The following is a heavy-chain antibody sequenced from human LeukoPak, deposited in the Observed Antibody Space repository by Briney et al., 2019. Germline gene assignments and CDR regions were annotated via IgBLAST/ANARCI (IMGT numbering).Heavy chain of an antibody. Sequence: ASETLSLTCTVSGGSISSSSYYWGWIRQPPGKGLEWIGSIYYTRSTYYNPSLKSRVTISVDTSKNQFSLKLTSVTAADTAVYYCARGVTMIVVVIHDWYFDLWGRGTLVTVSS. V-gene: IGHV4-39*01. CDR2: IYYTRST. D-gene: IGHD3-22*01. CDR3: ARGVTMIVVVIHDWYFDL. J-gene: IGHJ2*01. CDR1: GGSISSSSYY.